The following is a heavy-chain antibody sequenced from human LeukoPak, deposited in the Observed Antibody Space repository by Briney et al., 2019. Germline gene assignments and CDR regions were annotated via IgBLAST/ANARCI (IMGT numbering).Heavy chain of an antibody. D-gene: IGHD2-15*01. Sequence: GGSLRLSCAASGFTVSSNFMSWVRQAPGKGLEWVSVIYSGGSTYYADSVKGRFTISRDNAKNSLYLQMNSLRAEDTAVYYCARDGGYCSGGSCYWVYWGQGTLVTVSS. CDR1: GFTVSSNF. V-gene: IGHV3-66*01. CDR2: IYSGGST. CDR3: ARDGGYCSGGSCYWVY. J-gene: IGHJ4*02.